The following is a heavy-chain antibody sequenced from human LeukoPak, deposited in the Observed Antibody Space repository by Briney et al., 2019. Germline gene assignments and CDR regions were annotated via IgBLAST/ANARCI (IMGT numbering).Heavy chain of an antibody. CDR2: ISGSGLST. J-gene: IGHJ4*02. CDR3: AKRADTGTSSSGWYDY. V-gene: IGHV3-23*01. D-gene: IGHD6-19*01. CDR1: GFTFSSYA. Sequence: PGGSLRLSCVASGFTFSSYAMSWVRQAPGKGLEWVSAISGSGLSTYYAESVRGRFTTSRDNSKNTLYLQMNSLRAEDTAVYYCAKRADTGTSSSGWYDYWGQGTQVTVSS.